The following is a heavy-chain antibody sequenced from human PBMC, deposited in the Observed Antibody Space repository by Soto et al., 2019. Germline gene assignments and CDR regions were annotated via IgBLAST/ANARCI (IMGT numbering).Heavy chain of an antibody. CDR2: LSYDGSNK. CDR1: GFIFSSYG. V-gene: IGHV3-30*18. J-gene: IGHJ4*02. D-gene: IGHD5-18*01. CDR3: AKGSTAMTYFDY. Sequence: QVQLVESGGGVVQPGRSLRLSCAASGFIFSSYGMHWVRQAPGKGVEWVAVLSYDGSNKYYADTVKGRFTISRDNSKNTLYLQMNSLRAEDTAVYYCAKGSTAMTYFDYWGQGTLVTVSS.